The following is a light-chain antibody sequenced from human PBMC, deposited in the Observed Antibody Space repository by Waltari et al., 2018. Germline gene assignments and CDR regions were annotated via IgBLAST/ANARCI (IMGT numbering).Light chain of an antibody. CDR2: QDT. CDR3: LAWDSSTAWV. Sequence: SYELTQPPSVSVSPGQTASITCSGDKLGDKYASWYQQKPGQSPVLVIYQDTKRPSGIPERFSCSNSGNTATLTISGTQGIDEADYYCLAWDSSTAWVFGGGTKLTVL. CDR1: KLGDKY. J-gene: IGLJ3*02. V-gene: IGLV3-1*01.